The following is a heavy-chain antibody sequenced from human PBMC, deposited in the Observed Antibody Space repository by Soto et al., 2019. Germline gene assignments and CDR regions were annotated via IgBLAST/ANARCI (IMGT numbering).Heavy chain of an antibody. V-gene: IGHV2-5*02. CDR3: AHRRARNDIAAFDY. CDR2: IYWDDDK. D-gene: IGHD6-25*01. CDR1: GFSLSSNGVG. J-gene: IGHJ4*02. Sequence: QITLKESGPTLVKPTQTLTLTCTVSGFSLSSNGVGVGWIRQPPGKALEWLALIYWDDDKRYSPSLKTRLTITKDTSKNHVVLTVTDIDPVDTATYYCAHRRARNDIAAFDYWGQGTLVTVSS.